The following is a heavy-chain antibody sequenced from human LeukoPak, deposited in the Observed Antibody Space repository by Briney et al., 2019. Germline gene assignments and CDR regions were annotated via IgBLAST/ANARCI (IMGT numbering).Heavy chain of an antibody. Sequence: GGSLRLSCAASGFTFSNYAMSWVRQASGKGLEWVSTISNSGDATYYADSVKGRFTISTDNPKHTLYLQMNTLRAEDTPVYYCAQAPPYKQYFDSWGQGTLVTVSS. J-gene: IGHJ4*02. CDR3: AQAPPYKQYFDS. CDR1: GFTFSNYA. V-gene: IGHV3-23*01. D-gene: IGHD5-24*01. CDR2: ISNSGDAT.